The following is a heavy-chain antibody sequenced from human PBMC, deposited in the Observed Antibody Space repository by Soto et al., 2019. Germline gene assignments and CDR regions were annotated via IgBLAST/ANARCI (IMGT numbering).Heavy chain of an antibody. V-gene: IGHV3-23*01. CDR2: ISGSGVST. Sequence: GGSLRLSCAASGFTFSSYAMSWVRQAPGKGLEWISAISGSGVSTYYADSVKGRFTISRDNSKNTLYLQMNSLRAEDTAVYYCAKDRALSLRYYYYMDVWGKGTTVTVSS. CDR3: AKDRALSLRYYYYMDV. D-gene: IGHD3-16*02. CDR1: GFTFSSYA. J-gene: IGHJ6*03.